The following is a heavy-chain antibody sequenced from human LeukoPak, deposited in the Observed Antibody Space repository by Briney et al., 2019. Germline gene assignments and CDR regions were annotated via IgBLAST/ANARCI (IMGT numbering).Heavy chain of an antibody. V-gene: IGHV4-30-2*01. CDR3: ASAREGFGELFPFDY. D-gene: IGHD3-10*01. CDR2: IYHGGST. Sequence: SETLSLTCAVSGGTISSGGYSWSWIRQPPGKGLEWIGYIYHGGSTYYNPSLKSRVTISVDRSKNQFSLKLSSVTAADTAVYYCASAREGFGELFPFDYWGQGTLVTVCS. CDR1: GGTISSGGYS. J-gene: IGHJ4*02.